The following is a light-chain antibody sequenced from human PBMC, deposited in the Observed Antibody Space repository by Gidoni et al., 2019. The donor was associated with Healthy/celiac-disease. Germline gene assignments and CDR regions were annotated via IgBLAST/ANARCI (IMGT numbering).Light chain of an antibody. Sequence: SYVLTQPPSVSVAPGKTARITCGGNNIGSKSVHWYQQKPRQAPVLVVYDDSDRPSGIPERFSGSNSGNTATLTISRVEAGDEADYYCQVWDSSSDHRDVVFGGGTKLTVL. CDR3: QVWDSSSDHRDVV. CDR1: NIGSKS. V-gene: IGLV3-21*03. J-gene: IGLJ2*01. CDR2: DDS.